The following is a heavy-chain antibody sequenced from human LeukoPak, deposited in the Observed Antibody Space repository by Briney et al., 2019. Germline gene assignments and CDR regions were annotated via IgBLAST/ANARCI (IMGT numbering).Heavy chain of an antibody. Sequence: KPSETLSLTCAVSGGSINNYYWSWIRQPAGEGLEGIGRIFTSGSTNYNASLKSRVAMSVDTSKNQFSLKLRSMTAADTAVYYCARAPVTVKDSFDIWGQGTMVTVSS. D-gene: IGHD4-11*01. CDR3: ARAPVTVKDSFDI. J-gene: IGHJ3*02. CDR1: GGSINNYY. V-gene: IGHV4-4*07. CDR2: IFTSGST.